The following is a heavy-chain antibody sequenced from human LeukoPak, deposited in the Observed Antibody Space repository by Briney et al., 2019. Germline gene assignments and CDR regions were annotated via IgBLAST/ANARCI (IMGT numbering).Heavy chain of an antibody. CDR1: GFTFSSYG. Sequence: PGVSLRLSCAASGFTFSSYGMHWVRQAPGKGLEWVAVISYDGSNKYYAYSVKGRFTLSRDNSKNTLYLQMNSLRAEDAAVYYCAKEELHCTTTSCPGGHWGQGTLVTVSS. V-gene: IGHV3-30*18. CDR3: AKEELHCTTTSCPGGH. CDR2: ISYDGSNK. D-gene: IGHD2-2*01. J-gene: IGHJ4*02.